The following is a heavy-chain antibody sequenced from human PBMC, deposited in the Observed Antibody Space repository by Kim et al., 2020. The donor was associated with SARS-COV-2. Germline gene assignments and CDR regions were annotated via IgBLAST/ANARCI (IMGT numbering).Heavy chain of an antibody. Sequence: SETLSLTCAVYGGSFSGYYWSWIRQPPGKGLEWIGEINHSGSTNYNPSLKSRVTISVDTSKNQFSLKLSSVTAADTAVYYCARGRGYCSGGSCRFAYFD. CDR1: GGSFSGYY. V-gene: IGHV4-34*01. CDR3: ARGRGYCSGGSCRFAYFD. CDR2: INHSGST. D-gene: IGHD2-15*01. J-gene: IGHJ4*01.